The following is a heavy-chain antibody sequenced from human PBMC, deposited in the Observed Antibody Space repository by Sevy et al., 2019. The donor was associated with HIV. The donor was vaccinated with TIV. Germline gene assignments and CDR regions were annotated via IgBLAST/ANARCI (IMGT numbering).Heavy chain of an antibody. CDR2: ISTYNGNT. CDR1: GYTFSSYG. V-gene: IGHV1-18*01. J-gene: IGHJ6*02. Sequence: VSVKVSCKASGYTFSSYGISWVRQAPGQGLEWMGWISTYNGNTNYAQKLQGRVTMTTDTSTSTAYMELRSLRSDDTAVYYCARLELSGSGWYGNGMDVWGQGTTVTVSS. D-gene: IGHD6-19*01. CDR3: ARLELSGSGWYGNGMDV.